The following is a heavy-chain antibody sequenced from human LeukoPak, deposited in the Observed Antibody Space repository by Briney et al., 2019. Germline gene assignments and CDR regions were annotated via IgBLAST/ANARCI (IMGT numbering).Heavy chain of an antibody. CDR1: GGSISSYY. V-gene: IGHV4-59*12. Sequence: SETLSLTCTVSGGSISSYYWSWIRQPPGKGLEWIGYIYYSGSTNYNPSLKSRVTISVDTSKNQFSLKLSSVTAADTAVYYCARSHWGPFGSRIANWFGPWAREPWSPSLQ. CDR3: ARSHWGPFGSRIANWFGP. CDR2: IYYSGST. J-gene: IGHJ5*02. D-gene: IGHD7-27*01.